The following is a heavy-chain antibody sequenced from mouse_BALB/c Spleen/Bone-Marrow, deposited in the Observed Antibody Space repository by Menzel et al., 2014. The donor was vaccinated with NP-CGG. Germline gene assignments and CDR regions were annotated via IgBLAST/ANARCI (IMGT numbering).Heavy chain of an antibody. CDR2: INPNSRTI. CDR1: GFDFRRFW. V-gene: IGHV4-1*02. J-gene: IGHJ2*01. CDR3: ARGNYYGNLDY. Sequence: VQLKESGGGLVQPGGSLKLSCAASGFDFRRFWMSWVRQAPGKGLQWIGEINPNSRTISYTPSLKAKFIISRDNAKNTLYLQMSKVRSGDTALYYCARGNYYGNLDYWGQGTTLTVSS. D-gene: IGHD2-1*01.